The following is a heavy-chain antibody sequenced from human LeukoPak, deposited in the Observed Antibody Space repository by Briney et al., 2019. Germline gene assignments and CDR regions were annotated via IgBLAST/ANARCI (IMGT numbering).Heavy chain of an antibody. D-gene: IGHD2-15*01. CDR1: GFSFSSYW. J-gene: IGHJ3*02. CDR3: ARALVAGVTLNALDI. V-gene: IGHV3-74*01. Sequence: GGSLRLSCAASGFSFSSYWMHWVRQAPGKGLVWVARIQYDGSTTNYADSVKSRFTISRDNAKKTLYVQMNSLRAEDTAVYYCARALVAGVTLNALDIWGQGTMVTVSS. CDR2: IQYDGSTT.